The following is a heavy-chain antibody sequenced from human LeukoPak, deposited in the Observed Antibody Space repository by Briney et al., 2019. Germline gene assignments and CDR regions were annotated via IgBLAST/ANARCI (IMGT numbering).Heavy chain of an antibody. CDR2: IKQDGSEK. CDR3: ARGAAGTWYYYYGMDV. J-gene: IGHJ6*02. Sequence: GGSLRLSCAASGFTFSSYWMRWVRQAPGKGLEWVANIKQDGSEKYYVDSVKGRFTISRDNAKNSLYLQMNSLRAEDTAVYYCARGAAGTWYYYYGMDVWGQGTTVTVSS. D-gene: IGHD6-13*01. CDR1: GFTFSSYW. V-gene: IGHV3-7*01.